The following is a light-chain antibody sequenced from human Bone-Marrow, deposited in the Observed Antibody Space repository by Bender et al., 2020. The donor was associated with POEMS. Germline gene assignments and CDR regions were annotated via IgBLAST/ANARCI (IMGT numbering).Light chain of an antibody. CDR2: DVN. V-gene: IGLV2-14*03. CDR3: CSYAGTYLVV. Sequence: QSALTQPASVSGSPGQSITISCTGTSSDVGGYNYVSWYQQHPGKAPKVMIYDVNNRPSGVSTRFSGSKSGKTASLTISGLQAEDEADYHCCSYAGTYLVVFGGGTKLTVL. J-gene: IGLJ3*02. CDR1: SSDVGGYNY.